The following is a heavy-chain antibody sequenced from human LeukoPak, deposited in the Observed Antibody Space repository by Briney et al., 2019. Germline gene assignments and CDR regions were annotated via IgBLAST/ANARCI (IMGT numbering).Heavy chain of an antibody. J-gene: IGHJ6*03. V-gene: IGHV4-39*07. CDR1: GGSISNYY. D-gene: IGHD4-17*01. CDR3: ASSYGDFPFWYYMDV. Sequence: SETLSLTCTVSGGSISNYYWGWIRQPPGKGLEWIGSIYYSGSTYYNPSLKSRVTISVDTSKNQFSLKLSSVTAADTAVYYCASSYGDFPFWYYMDVWGKGTTVTVSS. CDR2: IYYSGST.